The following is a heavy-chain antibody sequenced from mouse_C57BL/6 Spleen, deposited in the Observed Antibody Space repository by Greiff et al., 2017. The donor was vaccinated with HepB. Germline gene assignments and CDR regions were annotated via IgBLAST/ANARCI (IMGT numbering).Heavy chain of an antibody. Sequence: EVNVVESGGGLVKPGGSLKLSCAASGFTFSDYGMHWVRQAPEKGLEWVAYISSGSSTIYYADTVKGRFTISRDNAKNTLFLQMTSLRSEDTAMYYCARPYGSSSYYAMDYWGQGTSVTVSS. CDR2: ISSGSSTI. CDR1: GFTFSDYG. D-gene: IGHD1-1*01. J-gene: IGHJ4*01. CDR3: ARPYGSSSYYAMDY. V-gene: IGHV5-17*01.